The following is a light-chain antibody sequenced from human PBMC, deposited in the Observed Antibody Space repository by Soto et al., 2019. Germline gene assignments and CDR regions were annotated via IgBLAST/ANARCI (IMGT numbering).Light chain of an antibody. CDR2: EVN. CDR1: SSNVGSYKL. V-gene: IGLV2-23*02. J-gene: IGLJ1*01. Sequence: QSVLTQPASVSGSPGQSITISCTGTSSNVGSYKLVCWYQQHPGKAPKLMIFEVNKRPSGVSNRFSGSKSGNMASLTISGLEVEDEADYYCCSSGGSPTDVFGTGTKVTVL. CDR3: CSSGGSPTDV.